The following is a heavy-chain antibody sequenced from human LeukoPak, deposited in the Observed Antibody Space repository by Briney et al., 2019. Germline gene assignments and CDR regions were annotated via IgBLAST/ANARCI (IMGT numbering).Heavy chain of an antibody. CDR3: ARLGSSWALDY. CDR2: IWYDGNNK. CDR1: GVTLSPYG. V-gene: IGHV3-33*08. D-gene: IGHD6-13*01. J-gene: IGHJ4*02. Sequence: GGSLRLSRAASGVTLSPYGILWVRQAPGKGLEWVAVIWYDGNNKYYADSVKGRFTISRDNSKKTLNLQMNTLRAEDTAVYYCARLGSSWALDYWGQGTLVTVSS.